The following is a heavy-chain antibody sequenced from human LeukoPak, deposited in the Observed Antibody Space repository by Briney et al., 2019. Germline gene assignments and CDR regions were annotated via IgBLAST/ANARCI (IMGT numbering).Heavy chain of an antibody. D-gene: IGHD1-1*01. Sequence: PSETLSLTCAVSGGSINSSNWWSWVRQPPGKGLEWIGGIYHTGSTNYNPSLKSRVTLSVDKSKSQFFLRLNSVTAADTAVYYCVRDGATAGTGYFDLWGRGALVTVSS. CDR3: VRDGATAGTGYFDL. CDR2: IYHTGST. CDR1: GGSINSSNW. J-gene: IGHJ2*01. V-gene: IGHV4-4*02.